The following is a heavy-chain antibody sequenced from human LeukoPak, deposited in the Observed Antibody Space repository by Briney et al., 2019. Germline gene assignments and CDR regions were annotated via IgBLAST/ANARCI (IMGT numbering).Heavy chain of an antibody. CDR2: ISYDGSNK. Sequence: GGSLRLSCAASGFTFSSYAMHWVRQAPGKGLEGVAVISYDGSNKYYADSVKGRFTISRDNAKNTLYLQMNSLRAEDTAVYYCARGGGYSYGSFDYWGQGTLVTVSS. CDR1: GFTFSSYA. J-gene: IGHJ4*02. V-gene: IGHV3-30*04. CDR3: ARGGGYSYGSFDY. D-gene: IGHD5-18*01.